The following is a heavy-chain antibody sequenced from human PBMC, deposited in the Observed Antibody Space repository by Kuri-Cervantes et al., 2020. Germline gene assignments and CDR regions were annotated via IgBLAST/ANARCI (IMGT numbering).Heavy chain of an antibody. D-gene: IGHD2-15*01. CDR3: ARGVVVAATLGWFDP. Sequence: GESLKISCAASGFTVSSNYMSWVRQAPGKGLEWVSAISGSGGSTYYADSVKGRFTISRDNSKNTLYLQMNSLRAEDTAVYYCARGVVVAATLGWFDPWGQGTLVTVSS. V-gene: IGHV3-53*01. CDR2: ISGSGGST. J-gene: IGHJ5*02. CDR1: GFTVSSNY.